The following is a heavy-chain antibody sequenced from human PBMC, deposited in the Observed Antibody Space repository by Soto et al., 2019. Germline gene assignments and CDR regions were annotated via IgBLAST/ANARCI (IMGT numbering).Heavy chain of an antibody. V-gene: IGHV1-18*01. CDR3: ARDITMDSGWFDP. Sequence: QVQLVQSGAEVKKPGASVKVSCKASGYTFTSYGISWVRQAPGQGLEWMGWISAYNGNTNYAQKLQGRATMTTDTATSRDYMELSSLISDDTAVYYCARDITMDSGWFDPWGQGTLVPVSS. CDR1: GYTFTSYG. J-gene: IGHJ5*02. D-gene: IGHD3-10*01. CDR2: ISAYNGNT.